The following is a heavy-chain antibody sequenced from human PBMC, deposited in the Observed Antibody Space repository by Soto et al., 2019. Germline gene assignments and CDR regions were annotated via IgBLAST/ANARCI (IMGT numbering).Heavy chain of an antibody. D-gene: IGHD1-26*01. Sequence: SETLSLTCTVSGGSISSGGYYWSWIRQHPGKGLEWIGYIYYSGSTYYNPSLKSRVTISVDTSKNQFSLKLSSVTAADTAVYYCARAGWDRATRQIDYWGQGTLVTVS. CDR3: ARAGWDRATRQIDY. CDR2: IYYSGST. V-gene: IGHV4-31*03. J-gene: IGHJ4*02. CDR1: GGSISSGGYY.